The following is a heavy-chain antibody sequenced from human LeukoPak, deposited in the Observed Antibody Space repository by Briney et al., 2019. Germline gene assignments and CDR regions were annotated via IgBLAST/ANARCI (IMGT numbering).Heavy chain of an antibody. J-gene: IGHJ6*02. CDR2: IYTSGST. D-gene: IGHD3-22*01. CDR1: GGSISSYY. CDR3: ARDRVGDYYDSSGYSQGYYYGMDV. V-gene: IGHV4-4*07. Sequence: SETLSLTCTVSGGSISSYYWSWIRQPAGKGLEWIGRIYTSGSTNCNPSVKSRVTMSVDTSKNQFSLKLSSVTAADTAVYYCARDRVGDYYDSSGYSQGYYYGMDVWGQGTTVTVSS.